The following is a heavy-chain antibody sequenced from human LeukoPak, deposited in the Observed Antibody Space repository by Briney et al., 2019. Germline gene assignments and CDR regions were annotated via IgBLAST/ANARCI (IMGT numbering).Heavy chain of an antibody. CDR3: ARRPLYSSSWTEAYYFDY. CDR1: GGSINSSSYY. J-gene: IGHJ4*02. CDR2: IYYSGST. Sequence: SENLSLTCTVSGGSINSSSYYWGWIRQPPGKGLEWIGSIYYSGSTYYNPALKTRVTISVDTSKNLFFLKLSSVTGADTAVYYCARRPLYSSSWTEAYYFDYWGQGTLVTVSS. V-gene: IGHV4-39*01. D-gene: IGHD6-13*01.